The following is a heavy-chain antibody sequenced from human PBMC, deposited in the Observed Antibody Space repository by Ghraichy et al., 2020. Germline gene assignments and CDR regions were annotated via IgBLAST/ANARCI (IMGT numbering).Heavy chain of an antibody. J-gene: IGHJ2*01. CDR2: IYYSGST. D-gene: IGHD3-10*01. Sequence: SLNISCTVSGGSISSYYWSWIRQPPGKGLEWIGYIYYSGSTNNNPSLKSRVTISVDTSKNQFSLKLSSVTAADTAVYYCARCRINWLGEAGYFDLWGRGTLVTVSS. CDR1: GGSISSYY. V-gene: IGHV4-59*01. CDR3: ARCRINWLGEAGYFDL.